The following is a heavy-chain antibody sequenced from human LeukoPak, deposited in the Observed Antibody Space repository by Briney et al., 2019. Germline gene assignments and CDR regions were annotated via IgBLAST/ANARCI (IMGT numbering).Heavy chain of an antibody. CDR3: ARASLDAALTRGIFDY. Sequence: ASVKVSRKASVYTLTSYDINGVRQASGKGLAGMGWRIPKSSNTGYAQKFQGRVTLKMKTSIRTAYMELSGLTPQETPVYFCARASLDAALTRGIFDYWGQGTLFTVSS. V-gene: IGHV1-8*01. CDR2: RIPKSSNT. J-gene: IGHJ4*02. CDR1: VYTLTSYD. D-gene: IGHD2-2*01.